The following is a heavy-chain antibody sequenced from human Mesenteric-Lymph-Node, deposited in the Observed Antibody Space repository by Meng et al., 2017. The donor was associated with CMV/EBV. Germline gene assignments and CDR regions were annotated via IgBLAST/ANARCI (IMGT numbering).Heavy chain of an antibody. CDR3: ARDLIVLLPAALPGFDY. CDR2: ASSSGDNT. J-gene: IGHJ4*02. V-gene: IGHV3-23*03. CDR1: GFTFSSYA. Sequence: GESLKISCAASGFTFSSYAMSWVRQAPGKGLEWVSVASSSGDNTYYADSVKGRFTISRDDSKNTLYLQMNSLRAEDTGVYYCARDLIVLLPAALPGFDYWGQGTLVTVSS. D-gene: IGHD2-2*01.